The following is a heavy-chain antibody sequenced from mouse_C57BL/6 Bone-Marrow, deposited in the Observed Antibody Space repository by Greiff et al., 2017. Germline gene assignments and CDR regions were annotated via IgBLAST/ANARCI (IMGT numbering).Heavy chain of an antibody. CDR1: GYTFTSYW. Sequence: QVQLQQPGAELVRPGSSVKLSCKASGYTFTSYWMHWVKQRPIQGLEWIGNIDPSDSETHYNQKFKDKATLTVDKSSSTAYMQLSSLTSEDSAVYYCAPLGREYCDVWGTGTTVTVSS. D-gene: IGHD4-1*01. V-gene: IGHV1-52*01. CDR3: APLGREYCDV. J-gene: IGHJ1*03. CDR2: IDPSDSET.